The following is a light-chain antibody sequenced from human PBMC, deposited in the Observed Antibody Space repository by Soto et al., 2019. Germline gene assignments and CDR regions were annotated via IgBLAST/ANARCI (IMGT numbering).Light chain of an antibody. V-gene: IGKV3-20*01. Sequence: EIVLTQSPDTLSLSPGERATLSCRASQSVSSGYLAWYQQKPGQAPRLLIYGASTRATGIPDRFSGSGSGTDFTLTISRLEPEDFAVYYCHQYGSSPRTFGQGTKVEIE. J-gene: IGKJ1*01. CDR1: QSVSSGY. CDR3: HQYGSSPRT. CDR2: GAS.